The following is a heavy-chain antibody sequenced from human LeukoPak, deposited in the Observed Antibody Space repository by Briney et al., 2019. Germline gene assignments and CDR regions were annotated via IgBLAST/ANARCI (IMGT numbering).Heavy chain of an antibody. Sequence: ASVKVSCKASGYTFTSYGISWVRQAPGQGLEWMGWISAYNGNTNYAQKLQGRVTMTTDSSTSTAYMELSRLRSDDTAVYYCARAMVRGVIKGGGIAYWGQGTLVTVSS. CDR2: ISAYNGNT. J-gene: IGHJ4*02. CDR1: GYTFTSYG. CDR3: ARAMVRGVIKGGGIAY. V-gene: IGHV1-18*01. D-gene: IGHD3-10*01.